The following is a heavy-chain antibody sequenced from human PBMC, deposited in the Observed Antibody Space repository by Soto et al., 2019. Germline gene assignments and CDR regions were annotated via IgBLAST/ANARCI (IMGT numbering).Heavy chain of an antibody. CDR2: ISPDGTIP. J-gene: IGHJ3*02. CDR3: ARFRGDAFDI. V-gene: IGHV3-74*01. CDR1: GFTFSNYW. Sequence: EVQLVESGGGLVQPGGSLRLSCAVSGFTFSNYWMHWVRQAPGKGLVWVSTISPDGTIPEYTDSVKGRLAISRDNAKSTLFLQIISLRPEDTAVYYCARFRGDAFDIWGHGIMVTVSS. D-gene: IGHD3-10*01.